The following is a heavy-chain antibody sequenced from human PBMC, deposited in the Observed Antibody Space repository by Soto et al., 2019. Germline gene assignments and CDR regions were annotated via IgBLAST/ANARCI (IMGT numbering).Heavy chain of an antibody. J-gene: IGHJ3*02. CDR3: ARYCSGGTCKYAFDI. D-gene: IGHD2-15*01. V-gene: IGHV4-31*03. CDR1: GGSISSGDYY. Sequence: PSETLSLTCTVSGGSISSGDYYWSWIRQHPGKGLEWIAYMSYSGTTYYNPSLKTRVIISLDTSTNQFSLKLSSVTAADTAVSFCARYCSGGTCKYAFDIWGQGTMVTVSS. CDR2: MSYSGTT.